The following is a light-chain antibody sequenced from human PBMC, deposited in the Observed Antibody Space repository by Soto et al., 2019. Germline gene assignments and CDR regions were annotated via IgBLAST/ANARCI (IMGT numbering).Light chain of an antibody. V-gene: IGLV4-60*02. CDR1: SGHSSYI. CDR2: LESSGSY. J-gene: IGLJ2*01. CDR3: ETWDRNTRV. Sequence: QSVLTQSSSASASLGSSVKLTCTLRSGHSSYIIAWHQQQPGKAPRYLMKLESSGSYNKGSGVPDRFSGSSSGADRYLTISNLQFEDEADYYCETWDRNTRVFGGGTKLTVL.